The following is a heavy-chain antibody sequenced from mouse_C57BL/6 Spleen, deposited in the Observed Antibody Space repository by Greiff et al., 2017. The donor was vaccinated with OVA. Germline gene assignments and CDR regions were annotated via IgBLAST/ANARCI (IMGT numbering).Heavy chain of an antibody. V-gene: IGHV6-3*01. CDR3: TVSYYYGSSYGYFDV. Sequence: EVKLVESGGGLVQPGGSMKLSCVASGFTFSNYWMNWVRQSPETGLEWVAQIRLKSDNYATHYAESVKGRFTISRDDSKSSVYLQMNNLRAEDTGIYYCTVSYYYGSSYGYFDVWGTGTTVTVSS. CDR2: IRLKSDNYAT. D-gene: IGHD1-1*01. CDR1: GFTFSNYW. J-gene: IGHJ1*03.